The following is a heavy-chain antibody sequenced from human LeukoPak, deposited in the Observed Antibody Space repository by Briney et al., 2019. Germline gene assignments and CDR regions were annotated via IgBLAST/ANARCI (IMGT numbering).Heavy chain of an antibody. Sequence: SETLSLTCAVSGGSISSGGYSWSWIRQPPGKGLEWIGYIYHSGSTYYNPSLKSRVTISVDRSKNQFSLKLSSVTDADTAVYYCARGGTTVTTRYYFDYWGQGTLVTVSS. CDR2: IYHSGST. CDR1: GGSISSGGYS. V-gene: IGHV4-30-2*01. CDR3: ARGGTTVTTRYYFDY. D-gene: IGHD4-17*01. J-gene: IGHJ4*02.